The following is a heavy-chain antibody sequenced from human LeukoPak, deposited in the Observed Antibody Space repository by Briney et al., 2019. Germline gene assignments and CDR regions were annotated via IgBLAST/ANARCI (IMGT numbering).Heavy chain of an antibody. D-gene: IGHD2-21*02. V-gene: IGHV1-2*06. Sequence: ASVKVSCKASGYTFTGYYMHWVRQAPGQGLEWMGRINPNSGCTNYAQKFQGRVTMTRDTSISTAYMELSRLRSDDTAVYYCARVFCGGDCYQDWFDPWGQGTLVTVSS. CDR2: INPNSGCT. J-gene: IGHJ5*02. CDR3: ARVFCGGDCYQDWFDP. CDR1: GYTFTGYY.